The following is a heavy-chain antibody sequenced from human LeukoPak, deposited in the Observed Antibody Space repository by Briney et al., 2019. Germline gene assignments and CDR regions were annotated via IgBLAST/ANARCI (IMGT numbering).Heavy chain of an antibody. CDR2: IYYSGST. V-gene: IGHV4-31*03. Sequence: SETLSLTCTVSGVSISSGGYYWSWIRQHPGKGLEWIGYIYYSGSTYYNPSLKSRVTISVDTSKNQFSLKLSSVTAADTAVYYCARQAGWLNYYYYGMDVWGQGTTVTVSS. D-gene: IGHD3-22*01. CDR1: GVSISSGGYY. CDR3: ARQAGWLNYYYYGMDV. J-gene: IGHJ6*02.